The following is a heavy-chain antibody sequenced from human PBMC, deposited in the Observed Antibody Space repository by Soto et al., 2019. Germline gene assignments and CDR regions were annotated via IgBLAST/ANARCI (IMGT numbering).Heavy chain of an antibody. CDR2: INHSGST. J-gene: IGHJ5*02. V-gene: IGHV4-34*01. CDR1: GGSFSGYY. Sequence: SETLSLTCAVYGGSFSGYYWSWIRQPPGKGLEWIGEINHSGSTNYNPSLKSRVTISVDTSKNQFSLKLSSVTAADTAVYYCARGLGSGWYGRWFDPWGQGTLVTV. D-gene: IGHD6-19*01. CDR3: ARGLGSGWYGRWFDP.